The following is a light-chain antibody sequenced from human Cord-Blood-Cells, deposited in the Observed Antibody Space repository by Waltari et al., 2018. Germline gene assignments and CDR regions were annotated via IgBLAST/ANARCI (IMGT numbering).Light chain of an antibody. CDR3: SSYAGSNNYV. CDR2: EVS. V-gene: IGLV2-8*01. CDR1: SSDVGGYNY. Sequence: QSALTQPPSASGSTGQSFTITCTATSSDVGGYNYVSWYQQHPGKAPKLMIYEVSKRPSGVPDRFSGSKSGNTASLTVSGLQAEDEADYYCSSYAGSNNYVFGTGTKVTVL. J-gene: IGLJ1*01.